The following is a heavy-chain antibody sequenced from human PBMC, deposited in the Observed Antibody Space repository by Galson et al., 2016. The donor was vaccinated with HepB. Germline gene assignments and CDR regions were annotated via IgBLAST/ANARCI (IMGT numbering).Heavy chain of an antibody. CDR3: ARSTMIPERLTNYFDS. CDR1: GFSINYYF. CDR2: IYTDDSA. V-gene: IGHV3-53*01. Sequence: SLRLSCAASGFSINYYFMSWVRQAPGEGLEWVSIIYTDDSAYYADSVEGRFFISRDTSRNTVYLQMNKLRPDDTAVYYCARSTMIPERLTNYFDSWGQGTLATVSS. J-gene: IGHJ4*02. D-gene: IGHD3-22*01.